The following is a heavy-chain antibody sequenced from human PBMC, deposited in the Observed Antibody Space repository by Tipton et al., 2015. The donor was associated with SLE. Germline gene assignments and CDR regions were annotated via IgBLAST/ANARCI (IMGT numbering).Heavy chain of an antibody. CDR1: GGSIGYYY. J-gene: IGHJ2*01. D-gene: IGHD3-3*01. CDR3: ARGGTDYDVWLGCPYFDL. Sequence: TLSLTCSVSGGSIGYYYWNWIRQPPGKGLEWIGYVFYSGSTNYNPSLRSRVAISVDTSKNQFSLRLDSMTSADTAVYYCARGGTDYDVWLGCPYFDLWGRGTLVTVSS. V-gene: IGHV4-59*01. CDR2: VFYSGST.